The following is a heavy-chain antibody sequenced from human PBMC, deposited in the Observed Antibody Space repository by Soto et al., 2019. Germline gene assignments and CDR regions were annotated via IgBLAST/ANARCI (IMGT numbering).Heavy chain of an antibody. V-gene: IGHV1-3*01. CDR2: INAGNGNT. Sequence: ASLKVSCKASGYTFTSYAMHWVRQAPGQRLEWMGWINAGNGNTKYSQKFQGRVTITRDTSASTAYMELSSLRSEDTAVYYCAREGGYCSSTSCYSNWGQGTLVTVSS. D-gene: IGHD2-2*01. J-gene: IGHJ4*02. CDR1: GYTFTSYA. CDR3: AREGGYCSSTSCYSN.